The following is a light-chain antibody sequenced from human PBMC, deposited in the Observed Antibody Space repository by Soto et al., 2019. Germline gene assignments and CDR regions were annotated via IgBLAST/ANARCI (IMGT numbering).Light chain of an antibody. CDR3: HQYHSDPPT. CDR2: WAS. Sequence: DIVMTQSPDSLAVSLGERATINCKSSQSVLYSPNNKNYLAWYQQKPGQPPKLLVYWASTRESGVPDRFIGSGSGTDFTLTISSLQAEDAAVYYCHQYHSDPPTFGQGTKVEIK. J-gene: IGKJ1*01. V-gene: IGKV4-1*01. CDR1: QSVLYSPNNKNY.